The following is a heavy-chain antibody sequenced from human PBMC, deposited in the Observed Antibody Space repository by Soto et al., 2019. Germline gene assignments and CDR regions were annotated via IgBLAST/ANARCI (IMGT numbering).Heavy chain of an antibody. CDR2: IYYSGST. CDR3: ARDRGGGNDFWSGYYYYYGMDV. D-gene: IGHD3-3*01. Sequence: PSETLSLTCTVSGGSISSYYWSWIRQPPGKGLEWIGYIYYSGSTNYNPSLKSRVTVSVDTSKNQFSLKLSSVTAADTAVYYCARDRGGGNDFWSGYYYYYGMDVWGQGTTVTVSS. CDR1: GGSISSYY. J-gene: IGHJ6*02. V-gene: IGHV4-59*01.